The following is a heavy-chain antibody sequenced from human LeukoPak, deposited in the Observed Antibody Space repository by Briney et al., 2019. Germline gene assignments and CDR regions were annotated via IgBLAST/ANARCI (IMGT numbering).Heavy chain of an antibody. V-gene: IGHV3-30-3*01. D-gene: IGHD3-9*01. CDR3: ASLWDILTGYYNGFDY. J-gene: IGHJ4*02. CDR1: GFIFSNYA. Sequence: GRSLRLSCAASGFIFSNYAMHWVRQAPGKGLEWVAVISYDGSNKYFADSVKGRFTISRDNSKNTLYLQMNSLTIEDTAVYYCASLWDILTGYYNGFDYWGQGTLVTVSS. CDR2: ISYDGSNK.